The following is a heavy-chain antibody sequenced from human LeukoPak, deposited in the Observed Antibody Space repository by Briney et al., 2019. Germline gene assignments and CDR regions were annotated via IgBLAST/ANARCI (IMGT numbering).Heavy chain of an antibody. CDR3: AKSHGYSYGFDY. CDR2: IYSSGDT. Sequence: PGGSLRLSCVASGLTVSSNYMSWVRQAPGKGLEWVSVIYSSGDTYYADSVKGRFTISRDSSKNTLYLQMNSLRAEDTAVYYCAKSHGYSYGFDYWGQGTLVTVSS. D-gene: IGHD5-18*01. V-gene: IGHV3-66*01. J-gene: IGHJ4*02. CDR1: GLTVSSNY.